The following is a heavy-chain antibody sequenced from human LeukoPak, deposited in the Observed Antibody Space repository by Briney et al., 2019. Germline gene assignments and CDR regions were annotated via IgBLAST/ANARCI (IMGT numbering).Heavy chain of an antibody. CDR2: IYYSGST. CDR3: ARAGQYYDSSEQGIDY. CDR1: GGSISSYY. D-gene: IGHD3-22*01. V-gene: IGHV4-39*07. J-gene: IGHJ4*02. Sequence: SETLSLTCTVSGGSISSYYWGWIRQPPGKGLEWIGSIYYSGSTYYNPSLKSRVTISVDTSKNQFSLKLSSVTAADTAVYYCARAGQYYDSSEQGIDYWGQGTLVTVSS.